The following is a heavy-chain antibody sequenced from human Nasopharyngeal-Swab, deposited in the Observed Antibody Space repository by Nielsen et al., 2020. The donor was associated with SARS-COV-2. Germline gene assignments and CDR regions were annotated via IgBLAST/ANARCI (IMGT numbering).Heavy chain of an antibody. Sequence: GGSLRLSCKGPGYSFTSYWIGWVRQMPGKGLEWMGIIYPGDSDTRYSPSFQGQVTISADKSISTAYLQWSSLKASDTAMYYCASTSGGSEIGAFDIWGQGAMVTVSS. J-gene: IGHJ3*02. V-gene: IGHV5-51*01. D-gene: IGHD2-15*01. CDR1: GYSFTSYW. CDR3: ASTSGGSEIGAFDI. CDR2: IYPGDSDT.